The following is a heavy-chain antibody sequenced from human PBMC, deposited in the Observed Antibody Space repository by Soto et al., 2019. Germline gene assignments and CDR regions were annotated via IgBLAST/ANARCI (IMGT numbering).Heavy chain of an antibody. CDR3: ASVFGGAYSHGTWRDL. CDR2: INHGGGT. D-gene: IGHD5-18*01. J-gene: IGHJ4*02. V-gene: IGHV4-34*01. CDR1: GGSLTGYY. Sequence: VHLQQWGGRLLKPSETLSLTCAVSGGSLTGYYWSWIRQTPGQGLQLMGEINHGGGTGYNPSLKCGIPKSMGSCRKQFSLKLASVTAADTGVYDCASVFGGAYSHGTWRDLWCPGSMVSVSA.